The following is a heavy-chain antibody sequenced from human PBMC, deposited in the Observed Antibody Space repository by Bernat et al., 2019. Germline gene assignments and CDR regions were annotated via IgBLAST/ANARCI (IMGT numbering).Heavy chain of an antibody. J-gene: IGHJ4*02. Sequence: QVRLVQSGGEVKKPGASVKVSCKAYGYTFTTYGINWVRQAPGQWLEWLGWISTSNGATRCVEDLQDRITMTTDTSTSTAYLELRSLTSDDTAVYYCARDFVSGSSPSGYWGQGTLVTVSS. CDR1: GYTFTTYG. D-gene: IGHD3-10*01. V-gene: IGHV1-18*01. CDR2: ISTSNGAT. CDR3: ARDFVSGSSPSGY.